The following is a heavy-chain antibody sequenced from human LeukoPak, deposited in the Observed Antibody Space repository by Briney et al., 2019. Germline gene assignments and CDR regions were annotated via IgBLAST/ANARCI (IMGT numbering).Heavy chain of an antibody. CDR1: GFTVSSNY. CDR3: ARVSSSGWYVGYFQR. V-gene: IGHV3-53*01. CDR2: IYSGGST. Sequence: GGSLRLSCAASGFTVSSNYMSWVRQAPGKGLEWVSVIYSGGSTYYADSVKGRFTISRDNSKNTLYLQMNSLRAEDTAVYYCARVSSSGWYVGYFQRWGQGTLVTVSS. J-gene: IGHJ1*01. D-gene: IGHD6-19*01.